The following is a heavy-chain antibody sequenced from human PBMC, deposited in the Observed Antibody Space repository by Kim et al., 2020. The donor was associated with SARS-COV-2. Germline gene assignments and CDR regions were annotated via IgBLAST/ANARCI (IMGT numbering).Heavy chain of an antibody. V-gene: IGHV7-4-1*02. J-gene: IGHJ3*02. CDR1: GYTFTSYA. Sequence: ASVKVSCKASGYTFTSYAMNWVRQAPGQGLEWMGWINTNTGNPTYAQGFTGRFVFSLDTSVSTAYLQISSLKAEDTAVYYCARRKSPGMIVVAIGAFDIWGQGTMVTVSS. CDR2: INTNTGNP. D-gene: IGHD3-22*01. CDR3: ARRKSPGMIVVAIGAFDI.